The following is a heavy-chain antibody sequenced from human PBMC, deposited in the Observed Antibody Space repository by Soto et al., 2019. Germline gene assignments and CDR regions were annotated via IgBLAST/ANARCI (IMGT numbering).Heavy chain of an antibody. CDR1: GFTFSSYS. D-gene: IGHD6-6*01. V-gene: IGHV3-48*02. Sequence: GGSLRLSCAASGFTFSSYSMNWVRQAPGKGLEWVSYISSSSSTIYYADSVKGRFTISRDNAKDSLYLQMNSLRDEDTAVYYCASQEYGISVYGMDVWGRGTTVTVSS. CDR2: ISSSSSTI. CDR3: ASQEYGISVYGMDV. J-gene: IGHJ6*04.